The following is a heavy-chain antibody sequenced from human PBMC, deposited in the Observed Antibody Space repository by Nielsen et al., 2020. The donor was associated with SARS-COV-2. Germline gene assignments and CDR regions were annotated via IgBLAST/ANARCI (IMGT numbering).Heavy chain of an antibody. J-gene: IGHJ6*02. V-gene: IGHV3-23*01. D-gene: IGHD7-27*01. CDR2: VSVSGDYT. CDR3: ARDNWGRMDV. Sequence: GESLKISCAASGFSFKNHAMTWVRQTPGKGLEWVAGVSVSGDYTTYASSVKGRFTISRDNSKNTLYLQMNSLRAEDTAVYYRARDNWGRMDVWGQGTTVTVSS. CDR1: GFSFKNHA.